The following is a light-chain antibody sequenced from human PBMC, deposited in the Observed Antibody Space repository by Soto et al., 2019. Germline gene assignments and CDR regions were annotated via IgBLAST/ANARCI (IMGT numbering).Light chain of an antibody. CDR3: QAYDSSLNGVV. CDR2: GNS. J-gene: IGLJ3*02. Sequence: QSVLTQPPSVSGAPGQRVTISCTGSSSNIGAGYVVHWYQQLPGTAPKYLIYGNSNRPSGVPDRFSGSKSGTSASLAITGLQAEDEADYYCQAYDSSLNGVVFGGGTKVTVL. CDR1: SSNIGAGYV. V-gene: IGLV1-40*01.